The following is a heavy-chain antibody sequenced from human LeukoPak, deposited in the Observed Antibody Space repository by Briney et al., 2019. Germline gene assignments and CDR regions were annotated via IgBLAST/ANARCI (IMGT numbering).Heavy chain of an antibody. Sequence: SETLSLTCTVSGYSISTGYYWDWIRQPPGKGLEWIGTFYHGGSTYYNPSLKSRVTISVDTSKNQFSLNLTSVTAADTAVYYCAKPTEWELYYFDYWGQGTLVTVSS. D-gene: IGHD1-26*01. CDR1: GYSISTGYY. CDR2: FYHGGST. V-gene: IGHV4-38-2*02. J-gene: IGHJ4*02. CDR3: AKPTEWELYYFDY.